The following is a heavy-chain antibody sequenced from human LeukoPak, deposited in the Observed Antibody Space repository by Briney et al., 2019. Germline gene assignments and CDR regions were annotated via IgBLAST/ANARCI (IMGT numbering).Heavy chain of an antibody. D-gene: IGHD2-8*02. Sequence: GESLKISCRGSGYSFTTYWIAWVRQLAGKGLEWMGIIYPGDSEIRYSPSFQGQVTISVDKSISTAYLQWSSLKTSDTAMYYCARRPSGGSTWFDPWGQGTLVTVSS. CDR2: IYPGDSEI. J-gene: IGHJ5*02. CDR1: GYSFTTYW. V-gene: IGHV5-51*01. CDR3: ARRPSGGSTWFDP.